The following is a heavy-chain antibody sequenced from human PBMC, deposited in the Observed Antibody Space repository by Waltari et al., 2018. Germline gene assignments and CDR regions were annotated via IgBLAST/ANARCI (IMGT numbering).Heavy chain of an antibody. CDR1: GGSISSYY. V-gene: IGHV4-4*07. CDR3: AREPVGSRDYYYMDV. CDR2: IYTSGST. J-gene: IGHJ6*03. Sequence: QVQLQESGPGLVKPSETLSLTCTVPGGSISSYYWSWIRQPAGKGLEWIGRIYTSGSTNYNPSLKSRVTMSVDTSKNQFSLKLSSVTAADTAVYYCAREPVGSRDYYYMDVWGKGTTVTVSS. D-gene: IGHD1-26*01.